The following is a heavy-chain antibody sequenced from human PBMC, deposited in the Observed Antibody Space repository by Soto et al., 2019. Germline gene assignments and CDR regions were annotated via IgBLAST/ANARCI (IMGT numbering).Heavy chain of an antibody. J-gene: IGHJ4*02. CDR1: GGSFSGYY. CDR3: ARDKITGVFDY. D-gene: IGHD2-8*02. Sequence: QVQLQQWGAGLLKPSETLSLTCAVYGGSFSGYYWTWIRQPPGTGLEWIGEINHSGSTNYNPSLNSRVPISVDTSKNQFPLKLTSVTAADTAVYYCARDKITGVFDYWGQGTLVTVSS. V-gene: IGHV4-34*01. CDR2: INHSGST.